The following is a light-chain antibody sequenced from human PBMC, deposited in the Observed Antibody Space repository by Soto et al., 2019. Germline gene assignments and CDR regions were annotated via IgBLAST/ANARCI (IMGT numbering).Light chain of an antibody. CDR2: GAS. J-gene: IGKJ1*01. Sequence: TVMTQSPANLSVSPGERAALSCRASQSVSSDLAWYQQKPGQAPRLLIYGASTRATGITDRFSGSGSGTDFTLTISRLEPEDFAVYYCQHYGNSRGTFGQGTKVDIK. V-gene: IGKV3D-15*01. CDR1: QSVSSD. CDR3: QHYGNSRGT.